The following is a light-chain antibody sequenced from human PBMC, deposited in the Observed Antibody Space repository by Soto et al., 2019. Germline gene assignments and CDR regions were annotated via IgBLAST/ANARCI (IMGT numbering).Light chain of an antibody. CDR2: EVR. J-gene: IGLJ2*01. V-gene: IGLV2-14*01. CDR1: SSDIGSGYAY. CDR3: SSYAGSSTHVV. Sequence: QSALTQPASVSGSPGQSITISCTGTSSDIGSGYAYVSWYQQHPGKAPKVIIYEVRHRPSTVSSRFSGSRSGNTASLTISGLQAEDEAHYYCSSYAGSSTHVVFGGGTKVTVL.